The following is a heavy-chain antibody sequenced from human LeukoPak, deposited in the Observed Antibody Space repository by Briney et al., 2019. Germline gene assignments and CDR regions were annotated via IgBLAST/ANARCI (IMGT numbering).Heavy chain of an antibody. CDR3: ARVIRTTVAYFDY. D-gene: IGHD4-23*01. CDR2: IYHSGST. Sequence: SGTLSLTCAVSGGSISSGNWWSWVRQPPGKGLEWIGEIYHSGSTNYNPSLKSRVTISVDKSKNQFSLKLSSVTAADTAVYYCARVIRTTVAYFDYWGQGTLITVSS. J-gene: IGHJ4*02. CDR1: GGSISSGNW. V-gene: IGHV4-4*02.